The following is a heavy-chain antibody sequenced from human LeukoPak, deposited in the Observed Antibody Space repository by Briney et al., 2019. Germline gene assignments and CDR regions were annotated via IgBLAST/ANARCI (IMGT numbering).Heavy chain of an antibody. V-gene: IGHV1-46*01. Sequence: ASVKVSCKAPGYTFTSYYMHWVRQAPGQGLEWMGIINPNGGSTSYAQKFRGRVTMTRDTSTSTVYMELSSLRSEDTAVYYCARDGSLAAAGHYFDYWGQGTLVTVSS. D-gene: IGHD6-13*01. CDR3: ARDGSLAAAGHYFDY. CDR1: GYTFTSYY. J-gene: IGHJ4*02. CDR2: INPNGGST.